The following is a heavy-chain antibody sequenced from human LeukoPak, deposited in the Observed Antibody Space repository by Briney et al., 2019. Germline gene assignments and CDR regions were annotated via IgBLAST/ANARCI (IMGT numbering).Heavy chain of an antibody. CDR2: IYYSGST. Sequence: SETLSLTCTVSGGSISSYYWSWIRQPPGKGLEGIGYIYYSGSTNYNPSLKSRVTISVDTSKNQFSLKLSSVTAADTAVYYCARGRAYLRGGVTYYYYGMDVWGQGTTVTVSS. J-gene: IGHJ6*02. V-gene: IGHV4-59*01. D-gene: IGHD2-21*02. CDR1: GGSISSYY. CDR3: ARGRAYLRGGVTYYYYGMDV.